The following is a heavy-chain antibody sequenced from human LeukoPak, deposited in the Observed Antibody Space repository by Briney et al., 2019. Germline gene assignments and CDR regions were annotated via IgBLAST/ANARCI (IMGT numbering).Heavy chain of an antibody. V-gene: IGHV4-30-4*01. CDR1: GGSISSGDYY. J-gene: IGHJ5*02. Sequence: SETLSPTCTVSGGSISSGDYYWSWIRQPPGKGLEWIGYIYYSGSTYYNPSLKSRVTISVDTSKNQFSLKLSSVTAADTAVYYCARVVVVAATPSWFDPWGQGTLVTVSS. CDR2: IYYSGST. D-gene: IGHD2-15*01. CDR3: ARVVVVAATPSWFDP.